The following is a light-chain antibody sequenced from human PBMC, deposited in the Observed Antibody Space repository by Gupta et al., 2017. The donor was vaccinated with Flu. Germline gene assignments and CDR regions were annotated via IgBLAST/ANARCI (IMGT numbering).Light chain of an antibody. Sequence: DIVVAQSPAPLALSLCAGATINCKSSQSVLYSSNNTNYLGWYQQKPGQPPKLLIYWASTRESRVPDRCSGSGSGIDFTLTSSSLQDEDVAVYHYQQYYTTPFTFGPGTKVDIK. CDR1: QSVLYSSNNTNY. CDR3: QQYYTTPFT. V-gene: IGKV4-1*01. CDR2: WAS. J-gene: IGKJ3*01.